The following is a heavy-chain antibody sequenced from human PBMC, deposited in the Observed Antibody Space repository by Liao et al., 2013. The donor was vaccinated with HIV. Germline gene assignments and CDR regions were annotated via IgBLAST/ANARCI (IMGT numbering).Heavy chain of an antibody. J-gene: IGHJ3*02. CDR1: GSSLRGYY. CDR3: AGGDGYNDDVFDI. CDR2: IYYSGST. V-gene: IGHV4-59*01. D-gene: IGHD5-24*01. Sequence: QVHLQQWGAGLVKPAETLSLTCAVDGSSLRGYYWGWIRQPPGKGLEWIGYIYYSGSTNYNPSLKSRVTISVDTSKNQFSLKLRSVTAADTAVYYCAGGDGYNDDVFDIWGQGTMVTVSS.